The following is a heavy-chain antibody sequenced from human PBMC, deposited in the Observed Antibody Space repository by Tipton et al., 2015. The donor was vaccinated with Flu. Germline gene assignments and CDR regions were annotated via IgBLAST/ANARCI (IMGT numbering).Heavy chain of an antibody. CDR2: IYYGGST. V-gene: IGHV4-39*01. Sequence: TLSLTCTVSGGSISSSTDYWGWIRQPPGKGLEWIGTIYYGGSTYYNPSLRSRVTLSLDTSKNQFSLRLSSVTAADTAFFYCARTYGPFNGCDPWGQGTLVSVSS. D-gene: IGHD3-10*01. CDR1: GGSISSSTDY. J-gene: IGHJ5*02. CDR3: ARTYGPFNGCDP.